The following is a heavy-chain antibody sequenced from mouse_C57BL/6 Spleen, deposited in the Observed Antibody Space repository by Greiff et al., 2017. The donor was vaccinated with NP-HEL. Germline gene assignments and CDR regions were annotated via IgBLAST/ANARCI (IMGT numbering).Heavy chain of an antibody. CDR2: IDPSDRYT. Sequence: QVQLQQPGAELVKPGASVKLSCKASGYTFTSYWMQWVKQRPGQGLEWIGEIDPSDRYTNYTQKFKGKATLTVDTSSSTAYMQLSSLTSEDSAVYYCAREPPSIGSSYEAYWGQGTLVTVSA. D-gene: IGHD1-1*01. CDR1: GYTFTSYW. J-gene: IGHJ3*01. V-gene: IGHV1-50*01. CDR3: AREPPSIGSSYEAY.